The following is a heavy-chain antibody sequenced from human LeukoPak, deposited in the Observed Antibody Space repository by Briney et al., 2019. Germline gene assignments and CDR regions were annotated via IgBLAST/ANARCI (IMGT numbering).Heavy chain of an antibody. V-gene: IGHV3-7*01. Sequence: PGGSLRLSCAASGFTFSSSWMTWVRQAPGKGLEWVANIKEDGSQKNYVDSVKGRFTISGDNAKNSLYLQMNSLRVEDTAVYYCARDRAYNTFDYWGQGTLVTVSS. CDR3: ARDRAYNTFDY. CDR1: GFTFSSSW. CDR2: IKEDGSQK. D-gene: IGHD2-21*01. J-gene: IGHJ4*02.